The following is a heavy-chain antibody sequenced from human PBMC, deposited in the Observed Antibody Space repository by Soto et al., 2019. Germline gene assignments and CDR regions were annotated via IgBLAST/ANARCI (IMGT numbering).Heavy chain of an antibody. Sequence: QVQLEQSGAEVKKPGDSVKVSCKASGYTFTHFYITWVRQAPGQGLEWMGAISPHNFNTNYAQKFRGRVTLTTEKPTNTAYMDLRSLTSGDTAVYYCARDEGGYDILTGYYKAHHFDYWGQGVPVTVSS. CDR3: ARDEGGYDILTGYYKAHHFDY. CDR2: ISPHNFNT. J-gene: IGHJ4*02. D-gene: IGHD3-9*01. V-gene: IGHV1-18*01. CDR1: GYTFTHFY.